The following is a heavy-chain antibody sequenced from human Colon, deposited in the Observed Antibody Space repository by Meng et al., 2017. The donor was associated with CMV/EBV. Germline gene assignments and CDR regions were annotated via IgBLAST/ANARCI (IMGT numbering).Heavy chain of an antibody. J-gene: IGHJ4*02. CDR1: GFTVSDDW. D-gene: IGHD1-26*01. CDR2: INRDGSTT. V-gene: IGHV3-74*01. CDR3: ARAAPSGSYDF. Sequence: LSCAASGFTVSDDWIHWVSKTPGKGLVWVSRINRDGSTTNYADSVKGRFTVSRDNAKDTLYLQMNSLRAEDTAVYYCARAAPSGSYDFWGQGTLVTVSS.